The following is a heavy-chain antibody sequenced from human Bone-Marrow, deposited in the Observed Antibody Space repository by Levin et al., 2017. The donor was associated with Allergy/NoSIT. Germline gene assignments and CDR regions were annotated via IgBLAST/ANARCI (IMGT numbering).Heavy chain of an antibody. V-gene: IGHV1-18*01. CDR1: GYTFTSYG. D-gene: IGHD3-3*01. CDR3: ARSPHVLRFLEWFDY. J-gene: IGHJ5*01. CDR2: ISAYNGNT. Sequence: GASVKVSCKASGYTFTSYGISWVRQAPGQGLEWMGWISAYNGNTNYAQKLQGRVTMTTDTSTSTAYMELRSLRSDDTAVYYCARSPHVLRFLEWFDYWGQGTLVTVSS.